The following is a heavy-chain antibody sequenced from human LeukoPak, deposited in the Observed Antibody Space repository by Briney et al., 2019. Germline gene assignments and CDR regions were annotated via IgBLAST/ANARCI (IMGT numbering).Heavy chain of an antibody. J-gene: IGHJ5*02. CDR2: IDWDDDK. V-gene: IGHV2-70*11. D-gene: IGHD3-9*01. CDR1: GFSLSTSGMC. CDR3: ARTYYDILTGYSNWFDP. Sequence: ESGPTLVNPTQTLTLTCTFSGFSLSTSGMCVSWIRQPPGKALEWLARIDWDDDKYYSTSLKTRLTISKDTSKNQVVLTMTNMDPVDTATYYCARTYYDILTGYSNWFDPWGQGTLVTVSS.